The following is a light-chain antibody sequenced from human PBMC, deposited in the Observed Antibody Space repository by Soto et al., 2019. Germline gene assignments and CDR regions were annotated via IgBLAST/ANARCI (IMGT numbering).Light chain of an antibody. CDR2: HAS. CDR1: QSVDYNN. J-gene: IGKJ1*01. Sequence: EIVLTQSPGTLSLSPGERATLSCRASQSVDYNNLAWYQQKPGQAPRLLISHASRRATGLPDRFSGSGSGTDFTLTISRLEPEDFAVYHCQQHGNSPGTFGQGTRVEIK. CDR3: QQHGNSPGT. V-gene: IGKV3-20*01.